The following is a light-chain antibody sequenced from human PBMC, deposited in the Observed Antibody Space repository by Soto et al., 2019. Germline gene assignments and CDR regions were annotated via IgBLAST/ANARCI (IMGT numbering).Light chain of an antibody. Sequence: EIVMTQSPATLSVSPGERATLSCRASLSVSRNLAWYQQKPGQAPRLLIFDASTRATGIPARFSGSGFGTEFTLTITSLQSEDFAVYYCQQYNAWPRTFGQGTKVEIK. V-gene: IGKV3-15*01. J-gene: IGKJ1*01. CDR1: LSVSRN. CDR3: QQYNAWPRT. CDR2: DAS.